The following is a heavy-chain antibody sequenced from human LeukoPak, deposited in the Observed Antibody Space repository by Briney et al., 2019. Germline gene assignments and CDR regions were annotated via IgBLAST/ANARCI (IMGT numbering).Heavy chain of an antibody. D-gene: IGHD3-10*01. Sequence: SETLSLTCAVSGGSISSSNWWSWVRQPPGKGLEWIGEIYHSGSTNYNPSLKSRVTISVDKSKNQFSLKLSSVTAADTAVYYCARDLDYYGSGRYWFDPWGQGTLVTVSS. J-gene: IGHJ5*02. CDR3: ARDLDYYGSGRYWFDP. CDR1: GGSISSSNW. V-gene: IGHV4-4*02. CDR2: IYHSGST.